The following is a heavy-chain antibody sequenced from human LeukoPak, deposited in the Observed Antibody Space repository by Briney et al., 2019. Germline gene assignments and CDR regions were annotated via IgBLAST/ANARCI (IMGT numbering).Heavy chain of an antibody. CDR3: ARRPVAGYYFDY. V-gene: IGHV4-39*01. D-gene: IGHD6-19*01. J-gene: IGHJ4*02. CDR2: IYYRGST. Sequence: PSETLSLTCTVSGGSISSSSYYWGWIRQPPGKGLEWIGSIYYRGSTYYNPSLKSRVTISVDTSKNQFSLKLSSVTAADTAVYYCARRPVAGYYFDYWGQGTLVTVSS. CDR1: GGSISSSSYY.